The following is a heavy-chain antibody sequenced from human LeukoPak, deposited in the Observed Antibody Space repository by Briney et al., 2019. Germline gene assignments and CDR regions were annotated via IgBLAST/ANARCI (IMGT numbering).Heavy chain of an antibody. CDR1: GDSISSYY. CDR2: INHSGST. Sequence: PSETLSLTCTVSGDSISSYYWSWIRQPPGKGLEWIGEINHSGSTNYNPSLKSRVTISVDTSKNQFSLKLSSVTAADTAVYYCAREGIYYDSSGYYYYYYGMDVWGQGTTVTVSS. D-gene: IGHD3-22*01. V-gene: IGHV4-34*01. CDR3: AREGIYYDSSGYYYYYYGMDV. J-gene: IGHJ6*02.